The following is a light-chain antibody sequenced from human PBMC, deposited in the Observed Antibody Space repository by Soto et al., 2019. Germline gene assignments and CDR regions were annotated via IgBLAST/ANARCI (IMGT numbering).Light chain of an antibody. CDR3: QQSYITPLT. J-gene: IGKJ5*01. Sequence: DIQMTQSPSSLSASVGDRVTITCRASQNINNYLNWYQHKPGQAPKVLIYDVFTLQSGVPSRFSGSGSGTGFTLTITSLQPEDSATYHCQQSYITPLTFGQGTRLEIK. CDR2: DVF. CDR1: QNINNY. V-gene: IGKV1-39*01.